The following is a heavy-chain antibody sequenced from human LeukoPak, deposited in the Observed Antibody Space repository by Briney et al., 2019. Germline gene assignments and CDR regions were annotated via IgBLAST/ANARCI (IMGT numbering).Heavy chain of an antibody. D-gene: IGHD3-3*01. CDR3: ARELRFLDLYFDY. CDR1: GASISTSSYY. J-gene: IGHJ4*02. Sequence: SQTLSLTCTVSGASISTSSYYWSWIRQPAGKGLEWIGRIYASGTTNYNPSLKSRVTISVDTSKNQFSLKLSSMTAADTAVYYCARELRFLDLYFDYWGPGTLVTVSS. V-gene: IGHV4-61*02. CDR2: IYASGTT.